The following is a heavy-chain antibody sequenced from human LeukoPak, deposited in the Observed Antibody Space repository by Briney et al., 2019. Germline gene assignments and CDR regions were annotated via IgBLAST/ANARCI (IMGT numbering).Heavy chain of an antibody. Sequence: TSETLSLTCAVYGGSFSSYYWGWIRQPPGKGLEWIGSIYYSGSTYYNPSLKSRVTISVDTSKNQFSLKLSSVAAADTAVYYCARRGYDGSGYYYAYWGQGTLVTVSS. J-gene: IGHJ4*02. CDR3: ARRGYDGSGYYYAY. CDR2: IYYSGST. CDR1: GGSFSSYY. D-gene: IGHD3-22*01. V-gene: IGHV4-39*01.